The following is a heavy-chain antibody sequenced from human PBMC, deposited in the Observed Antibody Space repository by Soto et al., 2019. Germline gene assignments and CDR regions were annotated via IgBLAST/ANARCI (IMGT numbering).Heavy chain of an antibody. V-gene: IGHV2-5*02. J-gene: IGHJ4*02. CDR2: IYWDDDK. CDR3: AHRPLGYSSSWFIDY. D-gene: IGHD6-13*01. CDR1: GFSLSTSGVG. Sequence: QITLKESGPTLVKPTQTLTLTCTFSGFSLSTSGVGVGWIRQPPGKALEWLALIYWDDDKRYSPSLKSRLTITKDTPKNQVVLTMNNMDPVDTATYYCAHRPLGYSSSWFIDYWGQGTLVTVSS.